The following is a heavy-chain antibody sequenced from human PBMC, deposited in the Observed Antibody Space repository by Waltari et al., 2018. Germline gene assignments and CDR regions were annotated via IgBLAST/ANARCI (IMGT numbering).Heavy chain of an antibody. V-gene: IGHV4-38-2*01. CDR1: GFTFSSYS. CDR2: IYYSGST. CDR3: ASGVAATGYYFDY. D-gene: IGHD2-15*01. Sequence: VQLVESGGDLVKPGGSLRLSCAASGFTFSSYSMNWIRQPPGKGLEWIGSIYYSGSTYYNPSLKSRVTISVDTSKNQFSLKLSSVTAADTAVYYCASGVAATGYYFDYWGQGTLVTVSS. J-gene: IGHJ4*02.